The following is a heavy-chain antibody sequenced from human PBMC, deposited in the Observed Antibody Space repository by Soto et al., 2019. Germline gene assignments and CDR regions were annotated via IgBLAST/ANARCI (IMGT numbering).Heavy chain of an antibody. CDR3: AISVEAHFDY. J-gene: IGHJ4*02. CDR1: GFRFNIYS. CDR2: ITSDTNTI. V-gene: IGHV3-48*02. Sequence: EVHLVESGGGLVQPGGSLRLTCVASGFRFNIYSMNWIRQAPGKGLEWSSYITSDTNTIKYADSVKGRFTISRDNVKNLVYLQMNSLRDEDTAVYFCAISVEAHFDYWGQGALVTVSS. D-gene: IGHD1-1*01.